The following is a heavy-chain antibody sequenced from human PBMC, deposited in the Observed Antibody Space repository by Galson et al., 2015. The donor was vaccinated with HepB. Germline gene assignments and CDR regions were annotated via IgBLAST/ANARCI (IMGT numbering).Heavy chain of an antibody. CDR2: IFYSGSP. CDR3: ARARGVVAFDI. Sequence: ETLSLTCTVSGGSISSTGHYWVWIRQPPGRGLEWIGNIFYSGSPYYNPSLKSRVTMSVDTSRNQFSLKLTSVTAADTSVYYCARARGVVAFDIWGQGRMVTVSS. V-gene: IGHV4-39*01. J-gene: IGHJ3*02. D-gene: IGHD6-25*01. CDR1: GGSISSTGHY.